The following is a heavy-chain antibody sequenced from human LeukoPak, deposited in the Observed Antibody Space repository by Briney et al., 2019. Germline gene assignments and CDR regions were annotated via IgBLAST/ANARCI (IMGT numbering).Heavy chain of an antibody. CDR1: GGSISSYY. J-gene: IGHJ4*02. V-gene: IGHV4-59*12. D-gene: IGHD2-2*02. Sequence: PSETLSLTCTVSGGSISSYYWSWIRQPPGKGLEWIGYIYHSGSTYYNPSLKSRVTISVDRSKNQFSLKLSSVTAADTAVYYCARDGRYCSSTSCDIIPFDYWGQGTLVTVSS. CDR3: ARDGRYCSSTSCDIIPFDY. CDR2: IYHSGST.